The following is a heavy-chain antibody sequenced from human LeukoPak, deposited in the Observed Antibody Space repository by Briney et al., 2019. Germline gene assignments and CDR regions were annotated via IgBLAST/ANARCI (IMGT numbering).Heavy chain of an antibody. J-gene: IGHJ4*02. CDR1: GFTFTNYG. CDR2: IWYDGSIK. D-gene: IGHD3-22*01. CDR3: ARAYYYDTSATPDY. V-gene: IGHV3-33*01. Sequence: GGSLRLSCAASGFTFTNYGMHWVRQAPGKGLEWVAVIWYDGSIKYYADSVKGRFTISRDNSKNTLYLQMNSLRAEDTAVYYCARAYYYDTSATPDYWGQGTLVIVSS.